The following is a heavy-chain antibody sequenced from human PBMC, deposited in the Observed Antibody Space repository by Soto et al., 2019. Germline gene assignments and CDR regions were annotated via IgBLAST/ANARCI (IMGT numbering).Heavy chain of an antibody. CDR3: ARGDILTGYHFDY. CDR2: IYPGDFDT. D-gene: IGHD3-9*01. Sequence: PXEXLKISYKCSGYXFTSYWLVWVRHMPGKGLEWMGIIYPGDFDTRYSPSFQGQVTISADKSISTAYLQWSSLKASDTAMYYCARGDILTGYHFDYWGRGTLGTVSS. V-gene: IGHV5-51*01. CDR1: GYXFTSYW. J-gene: IGHJ4*02.